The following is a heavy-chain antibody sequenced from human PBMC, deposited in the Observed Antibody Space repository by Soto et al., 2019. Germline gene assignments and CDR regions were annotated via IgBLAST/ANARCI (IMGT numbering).Heavy chain of an antibody. D-gene: IGHD3-10*01. CDR3: ARQPYTSGAYYFDY. CDR1: GGSISSYY. J-gene: IGHJ4*02. Sequence: QVQLQESGPGLVKPSETLSLTCTVSGGSISSYYWSCIRQPPGKGLEWIGYIYYSGRTNYNPSLESRGTISVDTSRNRFSLKLRSVTAADTAVYYCARQPYTSGAYYFDYWGQGTLVTVSS. V-gene: IGHV4-59*08. CDR2: IYYSGRT.